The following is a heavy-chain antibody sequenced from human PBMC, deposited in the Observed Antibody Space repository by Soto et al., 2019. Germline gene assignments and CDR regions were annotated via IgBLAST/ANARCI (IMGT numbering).Heavy chain of an antibody. CDR3: TRQPDSSSWYYYGMDV. V-gene: IGHV3-49*03. D-gene: IGHD6-13*01. Sequence: GGSMRHSCTDSGRTFGDYATSFFRQAPGKGLERVGFLRGKAFGGTTQYDASVKGRCTISRDDSKRIAPLQMHSLKTDHTAVYYCTRQPDSSSWYYYGMDVWGQGTTVTVSS. CDR1: GRTFGDYA. CDR2: LRGKAFGGTT. J-gene: IGHJ6*02.